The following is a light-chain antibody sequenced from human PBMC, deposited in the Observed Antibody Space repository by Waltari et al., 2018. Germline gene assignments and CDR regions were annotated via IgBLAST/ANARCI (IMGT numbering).Light chain of an antibody. J-gene: IGKJ1*01. V-gene: IGKV3-20*01. CDR3: QHHLRLPTT. CDR1: QSVGTY. CDR2: GAY. Sequence: IVLTQSPGTLSLSPGERATLSCRASQSVGTYLAWYQQKPGQAPRLLIYGAYSRAADIPDRFSGSGYGTDFSLTISRLEPEDFAVYFCQHHLRLPTTFGQGTKVEIK.